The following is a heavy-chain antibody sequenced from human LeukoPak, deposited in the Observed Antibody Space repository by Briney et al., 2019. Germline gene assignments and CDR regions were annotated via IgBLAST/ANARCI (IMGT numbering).Heavy chain of an antibody. D-gene: IGHD3-16*01. Sequence: ASVKVSCKASGYTFTNYGISWVRRAPGQGLEWMGWISTYNVNTKYSQNFQGRITMTTDTSTSTVYMELRSLGSDDTAVYYCAREKNYAHEFDPWGQGTLVTVSS. V-gene: IGHV1-18*01. CDR2: ISTYNVNT. CDR3: AREKNYAHEFDP. J-gene: IGHJ5*02. CDR1: GYTFTNYG.